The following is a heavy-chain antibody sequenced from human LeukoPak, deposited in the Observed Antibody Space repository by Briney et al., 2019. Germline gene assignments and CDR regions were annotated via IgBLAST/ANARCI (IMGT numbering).Heavy chain of an antibody. CDR1: GYTFTSYD. V-gene: IGHV1-8*01. Sequence: ASVKVSCKASGYTFTSYDINWVRQAPGQGLEWMGWMNPNSGNTGYAQKFQGRVTMTRNTSISTAYMELSSLRSEDTAVYYCARAIEGTYVLPDYWGQGTLVTVSS. J-gene: IGHJ4*02. D-gene: IGHD3-16*01. CDR3: ARAIEGTYVLPDY. CDR2: MNPNSGNT.